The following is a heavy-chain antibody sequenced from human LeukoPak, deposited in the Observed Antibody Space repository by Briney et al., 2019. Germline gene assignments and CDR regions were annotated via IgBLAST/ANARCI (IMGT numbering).Heavy chain of an antibody. CDR1: GFTFSSYA. D-gene: IGHD5-24*01. Sequence: GGSLRLSCAASGFTFSSYAMSWVRQAPGKGLEWVSAISGSGGSTYYAGSVKGRFTISRDDSRNTLYLQMNSLKAEDTAVYYCTTRGKDGCWGQGTLGT. CDR2: ISGSGGST. CDR3: TTRGKDGC. V-gene: IGHV3-23*01. J-gene: IGHJ4*02.